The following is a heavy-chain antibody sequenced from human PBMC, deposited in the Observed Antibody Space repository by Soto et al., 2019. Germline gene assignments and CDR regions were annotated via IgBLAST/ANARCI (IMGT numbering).Heavy chain of an antibody. V-gene: IGHV3-21*06. Sequence: PGGSLRLSCAASGFTFTRYSMNWVRQAPGKGLEWVSSISSTTNSIYYGDYMKGRFTISRDNAKNSLYLEMNSLRAEDTDVYYCARESEDLTSNFDYWGQGTLVTVSS. CDR1: GFTFTRYS. J-gene: IGHJ4*02. CDR3: ARESEDLTSNFDY. CDR2: ISSTTNSI.